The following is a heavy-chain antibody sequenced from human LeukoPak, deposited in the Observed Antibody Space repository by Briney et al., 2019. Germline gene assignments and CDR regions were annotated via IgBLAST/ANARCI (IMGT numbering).Heavy chain of an antibody. J-gene: IGHJ4*02. D-gene: IGHD4-17*01. V-gene: IGHV3-21*01. CDR1: GFTFSTYT. CDR2: IASSSSNT. CDR3: ARDGDYVFDY. Sequence: GGSLTLSCAASGFTFSTYTMNWVRQAPGKGLEWVSSIASSSSNTFYADSVKGRFTLSRDNAKNSLYLQMSSLRAEDTAVYYCARDGDYVFDYWGQGTLVTVSS.